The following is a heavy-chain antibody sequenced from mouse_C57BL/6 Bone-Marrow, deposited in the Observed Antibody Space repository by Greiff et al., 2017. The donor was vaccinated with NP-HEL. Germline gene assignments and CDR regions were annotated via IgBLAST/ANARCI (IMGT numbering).Heavy chain of an antibody. CDR1: GYTFTSYW. J-gene: IGHJ4*01. Sequence: QVQLQQPGAELVRPGSSVKLSCKASGYTFTSYWMDWVKQRPGQGLEWIGNIYPSDSETHYNQKFKDKATLTVDKSSSTAYMQLRSLTSEDSAVYYCARSDYYGSSRYYYAMDYWGQGTSVTVSS. V-gene: IGHV1-61*01. CDR2: IYPSDSET. D-gene: IGHD1-1*01. CDR3: ARSDYYGSSRYYYAMDY.